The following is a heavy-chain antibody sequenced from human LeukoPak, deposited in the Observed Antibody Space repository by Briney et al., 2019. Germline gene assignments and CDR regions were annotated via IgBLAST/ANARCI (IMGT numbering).Heavy chain of an antibody. CDR2: IIPIFGTA. Sequence: GSSVKVSCKCSGGTFTSYAISWVRQAPGQGQEWMGGIIPIFGTAKYAQKFQGRVTITADESTSTAYMELSSLRSEDTAVYYCARGRADIMVDGNYYYYMDVWGNGTTVTVSS. V-gene: IGHV1-69*01. CDR3: ARGRADIMVDGNYYYYMDV. D-gene: IGHD2-15*01. CDR1: GGTFTSYA. J-gene: IGHJ6*03.